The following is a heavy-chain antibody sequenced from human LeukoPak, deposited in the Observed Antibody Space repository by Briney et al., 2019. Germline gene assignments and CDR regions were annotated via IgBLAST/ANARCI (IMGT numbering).Heavy chain of an antibody. J-gene: IGHJ4*02. CDR2: ISGSGGST. CDR1: GFTFSSYA. Sequence: GGSLRLSCAASGFTFSSYAMSWVRQAPGKGLEWVSGISGSGGSTYYADSVKGRFTISRDNSKNTLYLQMNSLRAEDTAVYYCARDRDSSGYYVAYWGQGTLVTVSS. CDR3: ARDRDSSGYYVAY. V-gene: IGHV3-23*01. D-gene: IGHD3-22*01.